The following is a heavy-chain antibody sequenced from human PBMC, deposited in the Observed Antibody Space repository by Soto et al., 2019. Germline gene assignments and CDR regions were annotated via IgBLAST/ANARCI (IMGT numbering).Heavy chain of an antibody. V-gene: IGHV1-18*04. Sequence: GASVKVSCKASGYTFTSYGIGWVRQAPGQGPEWMGWISSFNGNTNYAQKVQGRVTLTTDKTTSTTYMELRSLRSDDTAVYYCARGPRYCSTTTCFSGVTWFDPWGQGTLVTVSS. CDR3: ARGPRYCSTTTCFSGVTWFDP. CDR2: ISSFNGNT. J-gene: IGHJ5*02. CDR1: GYTFTSYG. D-gene: IGHD2-2*01.